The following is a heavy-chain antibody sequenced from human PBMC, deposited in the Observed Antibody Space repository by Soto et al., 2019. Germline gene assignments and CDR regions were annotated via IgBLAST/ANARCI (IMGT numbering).Heavy chain of an antibody. CDR2: RSQSGRT. CDR3: ARDLNIMWFFS. Sequence: PSETLSLTCGVSGLSISSNNYWAWIRQSPGKGLEWIGSRSQSGRTYYNPSLNSRVSISVDTSKNQFSLGLTSVTAADTAVYYCARDLNIMWFFSWVQGTLVTVSS. V-gene: IGHV4-38-2*02. CDR1: GLSISSNNY. J-gene: IGHJ5*01.